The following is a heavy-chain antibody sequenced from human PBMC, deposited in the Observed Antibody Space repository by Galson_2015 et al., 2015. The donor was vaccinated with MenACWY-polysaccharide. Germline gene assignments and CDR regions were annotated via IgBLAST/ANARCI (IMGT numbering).Heavy chain of an antibody. CDR1: GFTFRNYW. Sequence: SLRLSCAASGFTFRNYWMHWVRQAPGKGLVWVSRISNDGRSTKYADSVKGRFTISRDNTKNTLYLQMNSLRVEDTAVYYCAREITTVSTIDYWVQGTLVTVSS. CDR2: ISNDGRST. CDR3: AREITTVSTIDY. D-gene: IGHD4-17*01. J-gene: IGHJ4*02. V-gene: IGHV3-74*03.